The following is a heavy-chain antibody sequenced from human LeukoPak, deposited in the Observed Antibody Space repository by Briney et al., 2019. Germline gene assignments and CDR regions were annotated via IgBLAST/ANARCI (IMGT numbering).Heavy chain of an antibody. Sequence: PGGSLRLSCAASGFTFSSYAMSWLRQAPGKGLEWVSAISGSGGSTYYEDSVKGRFTISRDNSKNTLYLQMNSLRAEDTAVYYCSIVVVPAAIRGPNWFDPWGQGTLVTVSS. D-gene: IGHD2-2*02. CDR2: ISGSGGST. CDR3: SIVVVPAAIRGPNWFDP. J-gene: IGHJ5*02. CDR1: GFTFSSYA. V-gene: IGHV3-23*01.